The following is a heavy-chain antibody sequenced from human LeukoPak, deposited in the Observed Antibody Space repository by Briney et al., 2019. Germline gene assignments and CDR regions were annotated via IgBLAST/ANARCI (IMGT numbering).Heavy chain of an antibody. CDR1: GGSFSSYY. CDR3: ARAYCGGDCYSGGGYFDY. J-gene: IGHJ4*02. Sequence: SETLSLTCAVYGGSFSSYYWSWIRQPPGKGLEWIAEINHSGSTNYNPSLKSRLTISVDTSKNQFSLKLSSVTAADTAVYYCARAYCGGDCYSGGGYFDYWGQGTLVTVSS. D-gene: IGHD2-21*02. CDR2: INHSGST. V-gene: IGHV4-34*01.